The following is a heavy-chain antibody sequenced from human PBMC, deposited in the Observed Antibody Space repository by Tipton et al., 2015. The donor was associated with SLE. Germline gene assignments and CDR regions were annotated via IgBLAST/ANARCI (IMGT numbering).Heavy chain of an antibody. CDR2: ASNTGNP. J-gene: IGHJ4*02. V-gene: IGHV4-59*01. CDR3: AREAPPHDSRSSALDY. D-gene: IGHD6-6*01. Sequence: LRLSCAASGFTFSSYAMSWVRQAPGKGLEWIGFASNTGNPNYNPSLWGRVTISIDTSKNQFSLKLSSVTAADTAVYYCAREAPPHDSRSSALDYWGQGTLVTVSS. CDR1: GFTFSSYA.